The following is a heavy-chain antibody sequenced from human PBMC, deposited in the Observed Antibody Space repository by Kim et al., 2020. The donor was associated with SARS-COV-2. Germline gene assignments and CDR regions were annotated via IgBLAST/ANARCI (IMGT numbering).Heavy chain of an antibody. CDR1: GGSISSSSYY. Sequence: SETLSLTCTVSGGSISSSSYYWGWIRQPPGKGLEWIGSIYYSGSTYYNPSLKSRVTISVDTSKNQFSLKLSSVTAADTAVYYCARLPTRRFGALANFDYWGQGTLVTVSS. CDR2: IYYSGST. D-gene: IGHD3-10*01. V-gene: IGHV4-39*01. J-gene: IGHJ4*02. CDR3: ARLPTRRFGALANFDY.